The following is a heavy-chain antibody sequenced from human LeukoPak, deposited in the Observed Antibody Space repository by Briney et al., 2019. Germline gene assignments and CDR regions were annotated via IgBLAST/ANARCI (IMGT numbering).Heavy chain of an antibody. D-gene: IGHD1-7*01. CDR1: GYTFTSYY. CDR2: INPSGGST. Sequence: ASVKVSCKASGYTFTSYYMHWVRQAPGQGLEWMGIINPSGGSTNYAQKFQGRVTITADESTSTAYMELSSLRSEDTAVYYCAGSYNWNYSPTSFDYWGQGTLVTVSS. CDR3: AGSYNWNYSPTSFDY. V-gene: IGHV1-46*01. J-gene: IGHJ4*02.